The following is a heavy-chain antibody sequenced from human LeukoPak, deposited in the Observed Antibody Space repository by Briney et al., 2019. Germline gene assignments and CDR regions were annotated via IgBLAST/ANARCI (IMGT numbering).Heavy chain of an antibody. Sequence: SETLSLTCSVSGGSMNSYYWSCIRQSPGKGLEWIGYIYYSGSTNYNPSLKSRVTISVDTSKNQFSLKLSSVTAADTAVYYCASGRSSSSSYYYGMDVWGQGTTVTVSS. CDR2: IYYSGST. V-gene: IGHV4-59*01. J-gene: IGHJ6*02. CDR3: ASGRSSSSSYYYGMDV. CDR1: GGSMNSYY. D-gene: IGHD6-6*01.